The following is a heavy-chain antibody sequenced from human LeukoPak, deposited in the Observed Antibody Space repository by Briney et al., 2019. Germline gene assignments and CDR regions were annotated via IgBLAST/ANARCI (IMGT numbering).Heavy chain of an antibody. CDR3: AREGYDILTGDYMVD. CDR2: INHSGIS. CDR1: GGSFSGYY. J-gene: IGHJ4*02. V-gene: IGHV4-34*01. D-gene: IGHD3-9*01. Sequence: SSETLSLTCTAYGGSFSGYYWSWIRQALGKGLEWIGEINHSGISKYNPSLKSRDTISVDTSKNEFSLKLSSVTAADTAVYYCAREGYDILTGDYMVDWGQEPRVTVS.